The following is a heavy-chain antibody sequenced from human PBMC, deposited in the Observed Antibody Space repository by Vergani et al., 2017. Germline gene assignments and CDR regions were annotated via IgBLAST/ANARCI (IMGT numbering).Heavy chain of an antibody. CDR1: GFTLSSYW. Sequence: EVQLVESGGGLVQPGGSLRLSCAASGFTLSSYWMGWVRQAPGKGLEWVANIQQDGSETYYVDSVKGRFTISRDSAKNSMYLQMNSLRAEDTAVYYCARDTYRFFDFWGQGTLVTVSS. J-gene: IGHJ4*02. V-gene: IGHV3-7*01. CDR3: ARDTYRFFDF. D-gene: IGHD2/OR15-2a*01. CDR2: IQQDGSET.